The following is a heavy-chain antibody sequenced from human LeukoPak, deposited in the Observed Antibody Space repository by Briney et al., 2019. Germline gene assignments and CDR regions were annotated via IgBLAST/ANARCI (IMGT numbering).Heavy chain of an antibody. Sequence: GGSLRLSCAASGFTFSDYYMSWIRQAPGKGLEWVSYISSSGSTIYYADSVKGRFTISRDNAKNSLYLQMNSLRAEDTAVYYCARARKYSGNYFINPWGQGTLVTVSS. V-gene: IGHV3-11*04. CDR3: ARARKYSGNYFINP. CDR2: ISSSGSTI. D-gene: IGHD1-26*01. J-gene: IGHJ5*02. CDR1: GFTFSDYY.